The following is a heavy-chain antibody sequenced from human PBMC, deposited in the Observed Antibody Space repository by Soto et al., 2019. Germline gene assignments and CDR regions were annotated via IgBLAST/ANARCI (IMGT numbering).Heavy chain of an antibody. CDR3: ARGGNYHFWSGYPFDY. CDR2: IIPIFGTA. V-gene: IGHV1-69*13. CDR1: GGTFSSYA. J-gene: IGHJ4*02. D-gene: IGHD3-3*01. Sequence: SVKVSCKXSGGTFSSYAISWVRQAPGQGLEWMGGIIPIFGTANYAQKFQGRVTITADESTSTAYMELSSLRSEDTAVYYCARGGNYHFWSGYPFDYWGQGTPVTVSS.